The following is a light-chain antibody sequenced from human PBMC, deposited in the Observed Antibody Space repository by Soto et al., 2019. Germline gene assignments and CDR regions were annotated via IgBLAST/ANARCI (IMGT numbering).Light chain of an antibody. V-gene: IGLV2-14*01. J-gene: IGLJ1*01. CDR3: SSYTISSTLG. CDR1: SSDVGDYNY. Sequence: QSVLTQPASVSGSPGQSITISCTGTSSDVGDYNYVSWYQQHPGQAPKLMIYHVSNWPSGVSNRFSGSKSGNTASLTISGLQAEDEADYYCSSYTISSTLGFGTGTKVTVL. CDR2: HVS.